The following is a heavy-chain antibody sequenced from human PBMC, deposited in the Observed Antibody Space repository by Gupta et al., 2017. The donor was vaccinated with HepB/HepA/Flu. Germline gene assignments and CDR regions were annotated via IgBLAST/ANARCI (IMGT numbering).Heavy chain of an antibody. Sequence: QVQLQQWGAGLLKPSETLSLTCAVYGGSFSGYYWSWIRQPPGKGLEWIGEINHSGSTNYNPSLKSRVTISVDTSKNQFSLKLSSVTAADTAVYYCARKRVVVVPAAIQFDPWGQGTLVTVSS. D-gene: IGHD2-2*01. V-gene: IGHV4-34*01. CDR1: GGSFSGYY. J-gene: IGHJ5*02. CDR2: INHSGST. CDR3: ARKRVVVVPAAIQFDP.